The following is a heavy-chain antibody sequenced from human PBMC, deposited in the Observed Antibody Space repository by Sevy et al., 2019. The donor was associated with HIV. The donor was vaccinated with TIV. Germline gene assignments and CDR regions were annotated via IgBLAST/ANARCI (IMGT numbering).Heavy chain of an antibody. V-gene: IGHV3-30*18. CDR2: ISYDGSNK. D-gene: IGHD3-3*01. J-gene: IGHJ6*02. CDR1: GFTFSSYG. CDR3: AKDHSLPAYYDFWSGYPGMDYYGMDV. Sequence: GGSLRLSCAASGFTFSSYGMHWVRQAPGKGLEWVAVISYDGSNKYYADSVKGRFTISRDNSKNTLYLQMNSLRAEDTAVYYCAKDHSLPAYYDFWSGYPGMDYYGMDVWGQGTTVTVSS.